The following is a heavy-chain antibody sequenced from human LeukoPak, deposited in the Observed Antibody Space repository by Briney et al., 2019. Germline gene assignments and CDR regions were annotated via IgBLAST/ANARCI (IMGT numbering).Heavy chain of an antibody. D-gene: IGHD7-27*01. CDR3: AKDRNWGSDRDFDY. CDR1: GFTVSSNS. Sequence: GGSLRLSCTVSGFTVSSNSMSWVRQAPGKGLEWVSAISGSGGSTYYADSVKGRFTISRDNSKNTLYLQMNSLRAEDTAVYYCAKDRNWGSDRDFDYWGQGTLVTVSS. V-gene: IGHV3-23*01. CDR2: ISGSGGST. J-gene: IGHJ4*02.